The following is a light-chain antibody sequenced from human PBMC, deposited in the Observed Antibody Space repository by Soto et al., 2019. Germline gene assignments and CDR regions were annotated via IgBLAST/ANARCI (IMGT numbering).Light chain of an antibody. CDR1: TSDVGGYNY. V-gene: IGLV2-14*01. CDR2: EVS. J-gene: IGLJ2*01. CDR3: ASYTTSNTLL. Sequence: QSVLTQPASVSGSPGQSITISCTGTTSDVGGYNYVSWYQHHPGKAPKLMIFEVSHRPSGVSNRFSGSKSGNTASLTISGLQSEDKADYYCASYTTSNTLLIGGGTKLTVL.